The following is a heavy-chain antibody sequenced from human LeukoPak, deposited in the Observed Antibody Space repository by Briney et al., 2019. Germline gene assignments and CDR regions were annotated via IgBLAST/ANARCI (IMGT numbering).Heavy chain of an antibody. V-gene: IGHV1-69*13. CDR3: AREGAYYYGSGSYSAHDAFDI. CDR2: IIPIFGTA. J-gene: IGHJ3*02. Sequence: SVKVSCKASGGTFSSYAISWVRQAPGQGLEWMGGIIPIFGTANYAQKFQGRVTITADESTSTAYMELGSLRSEDTAVYYCAREGAYYYGSGSYSAHDAFDIWGQGTMVTVSS. D-gene: IGHD3-10*01. CDR1: GGTFSSYA.